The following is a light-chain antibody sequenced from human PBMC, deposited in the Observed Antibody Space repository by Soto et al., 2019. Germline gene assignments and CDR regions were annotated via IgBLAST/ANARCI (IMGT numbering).Light chain of an antibody. CDR3: QQRSHWPPLT. CDR2: DAS. J-gene: IGKJ4*01. CDR1: QSVSTY. V-gene: IGKV3-11*01. Sequence: DIVLTQSPATLSMSPGARATLSCRASQSVSTYLAWYQQKPGQAPRLLIFDASNRASGIPSRFSGSGSGTNVTIPISRLEPEDFAVYFCQQRSHWPPLTFGGGTKVEIK.